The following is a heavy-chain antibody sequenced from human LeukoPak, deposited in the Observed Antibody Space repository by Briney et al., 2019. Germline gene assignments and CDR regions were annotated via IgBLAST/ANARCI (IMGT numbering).Heavy chain of an antibody. CDR2: IYYSGST. D-gene: IGHD6-13*01. J-gene: IGHJ4*02. CDR3: ARYSSSWYWVDY. Sequence: SETLSLTCTVSGGSISSYYWSWIRQPPGKGLEWIGYIYYSGSTNYNPSLESRVTMSVDTSKNQFSLKLSSVTAADTAVYYCARYSSSWYWVDYWGQGTLVTVSS. V-gene: IGHV4-59*08. CDR1: GGSISSYY.